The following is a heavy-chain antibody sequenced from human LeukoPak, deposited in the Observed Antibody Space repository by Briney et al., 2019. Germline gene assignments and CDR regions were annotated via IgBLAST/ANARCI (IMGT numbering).Heavy chain of an antibody. V-gene: IGHV3-33*01. CDR1: GFTFSSYG. D-gene: IGHD2-15*01. J-gene: IGHJ5*02. CDR2: IWYDGSNK. CDR3: ARDGGRSRFDP. Sequence: GRSLRLSCAASGFTFSSYGMHWVRQAPGKGLEWVAVIWYDGSNKYYADSVKGRFTISRDNSKNTLYLQMNSLRAEDTAVYYCARDGGRSRFDPWGQGTLATVSS.